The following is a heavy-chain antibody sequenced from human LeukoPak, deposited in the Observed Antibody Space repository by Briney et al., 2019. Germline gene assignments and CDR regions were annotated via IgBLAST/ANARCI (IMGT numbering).Heavy chain of an antibody. Sequence: GGSLRLSCAASGFTFSSYWMHWVRHAPGKGLVWVSRINSDGSSTSYADSVKGRFTISRDNAKNTLYLQMNSLRAEDTAVYYCARDSYCSSTSCYTWEQQLVSSGMDVWGQGTTVTVSS. J-gene: IGHJ6*02. CDR2: INSDGSST. V-gene: IGHV3-74*01. CDR1: GFTFSSYW. D-gene: IGHD2-2*02. CDR3: ARDSYCSSTSCYTWEQQLVSSGMDV.